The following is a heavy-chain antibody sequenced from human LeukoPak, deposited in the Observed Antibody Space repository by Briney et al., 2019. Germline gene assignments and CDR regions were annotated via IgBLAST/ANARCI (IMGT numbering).Heavy chain of an antibody. J-gene: IGHJ4*02. V-gene: IGHV4-61*02. CDR2: IYTSGST. D-gene: IGHD3-10*01. CDR3: ARELYYYGSGNYDY. CDR1: GGSISSGSYY. Sequence: SQTLSLTCTVSGGSISSGSYYWSWIRQPAGKGLEWIGRIYTSGSTNYNPSLKSRVTISVDTSKNQFSLKLSSVTAADTAVYYCARELYYYGSGNYDYWGQGTLVTVSS.